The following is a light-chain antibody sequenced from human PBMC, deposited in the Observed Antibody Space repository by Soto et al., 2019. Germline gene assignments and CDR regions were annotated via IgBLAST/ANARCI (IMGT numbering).Light chain of an antibody. CDR2: AAS. V-gene: IGKV1-9*01. CDR3: QQLNSYPYT. CDR1: QGIRSY. J-gene: IGKJ2*01. Sequence: IQLTQSPSSLSASVGARVTITCRASQGIRSYLAWYQQEPGKAPKLLIYAASTLQSGVPSRFSGSGSGTDFTLTISSLQPEDFATYYCQQLNSYPYTFGQGTKLEIK.